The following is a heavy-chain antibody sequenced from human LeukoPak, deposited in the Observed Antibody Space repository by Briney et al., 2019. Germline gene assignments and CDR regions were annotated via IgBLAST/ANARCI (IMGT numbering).Heavy chain of an antibody. D-gene: IGHD6-13*01. J-gene: IGHJ5*02. CDR3: AKDMVAAANWFDP. V-gene: IGHV3-23*01. Sequence: QPGGSLRLSCAASGFNFRSYWMTWVRQAPGKGLEWVSTILSGGSTYYADSVKGRFTISRDTSKNTLYLQMNSLRPEDTAVYYCAKDMVAAANWFDPWGQGTLVTVSS. CDR1: GFNFRSYW. CDR2: ILSGGST.